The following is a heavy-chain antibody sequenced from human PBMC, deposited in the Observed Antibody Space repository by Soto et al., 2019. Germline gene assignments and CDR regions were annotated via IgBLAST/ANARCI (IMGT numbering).Heavy chain of an antibody. Sequence: GGSLRLSCAVSGFTFDDYAMHWVRQAPGKGLEWVSGISWNSHSIGYADSVKGRFTISRDNAKNSLYLQMNSLRPEDTALYYCAKIGPSISTTLYHYYYMDVWGKGTTVTVSS. CDR1: GFTFDDYA. CDR3: AKIGPSISTTLYHYYYMDV. J-gene: IGHJ6*03. CDR2: ISWNSHSI. D-gene: IGHD2-2*01. V-gene: IGHV3-9*01.